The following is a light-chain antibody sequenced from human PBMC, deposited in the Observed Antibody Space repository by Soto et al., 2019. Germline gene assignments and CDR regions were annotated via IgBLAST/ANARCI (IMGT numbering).Light chain of an antibody. CDR1: QSISTY. V-gene: IGKV1-39*01. J-gene: IGKJ5*01. Sequence: DIQMTQSPSSLSASVGDRVTITCRASQSISTYLNWYQQKPGKAPKLLIYAASDLQSGVPSRFSGSGSGTDFTLTICSLQPEDFATYYCQQSYSTLLITFGQGTRLEIK. CDR2: AAS. CDR3: QQSYSTLLIT.